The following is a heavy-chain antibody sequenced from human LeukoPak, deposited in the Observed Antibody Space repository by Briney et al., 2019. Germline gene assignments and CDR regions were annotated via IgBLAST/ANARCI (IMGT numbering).Heavy chain of an antibody. D-gene: IGHD6-13*01. V-gene: IGHV4-39*07. CDR3: ARVSSSWPHYYFDY. Sequence: PSETPSLTCTVSGGSISSSSYYWAWLRQPPGKGLEWIGNIYFSGNTYYNPSLQSRVTMSVDTSKNQFSLKLNSVTAADTAVYYCARVSSSWPHYYFDYWGQGTRVTASS. J-gene: IGHJ4*02. CDR1: GGSISSSSYY. CDR2: IYFSGNT.